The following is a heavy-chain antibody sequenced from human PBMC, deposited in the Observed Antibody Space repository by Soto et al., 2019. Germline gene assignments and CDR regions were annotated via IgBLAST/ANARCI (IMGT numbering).Heavy chain of an antibody. D-gene: IGHD3-10*01. J-gene: IGHJ3*02. V-gene: IGHV1-46*01. CDR3: ARISINDAFDI. CDR2: INPSGGST. Sequence: ASVKVSCKASGYTFTSYYMHWVLQAPGQGLEWMGIINPSGGSTSYAQKFQGRVTMTRDTSTSTVYMELSSLRSEDTAVYYCARISINDAFDIWGQGTMVTVSS. CDR1: GYTFTSYY.